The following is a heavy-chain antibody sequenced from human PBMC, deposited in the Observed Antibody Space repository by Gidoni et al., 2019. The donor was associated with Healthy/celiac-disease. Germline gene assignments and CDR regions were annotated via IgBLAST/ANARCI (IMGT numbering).Heavy chain of an antibody. Sequence: LEWIGYIYYSGSTNYNPSLKSRVTISVDTSKNQFSLKLSSVTAADTAVYYCARVGTRVYSGSYGWRGRGDYYFDYWGQGTLVTVSS. D-gene: IGHD1-26*01. V-gene: IGHV4-59*01. CDR3: ARVGTRVYSGSYGWRGRGDYYFDY. CDR2: IYYSGST. J-gene: IGHJ4*02.